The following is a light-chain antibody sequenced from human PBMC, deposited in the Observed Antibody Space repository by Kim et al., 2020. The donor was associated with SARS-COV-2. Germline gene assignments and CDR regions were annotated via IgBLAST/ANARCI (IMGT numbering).Light chain of an antibody. J-gene: IGLJ2*01. V-gene: IGLV3-19*01. CDR2: GKN. CDR3: NSRDSSGNHVL. CDR1: SLRNYY. Sequence: ALGQTVRITCQGDSLRNYYASWYQQKQGQAPVLVIYGKNNRPSGIPDRFSGSNSGNTASLTITGAQAEDEADYYCNSRDSSGNHVLFGGGTQLTVL.